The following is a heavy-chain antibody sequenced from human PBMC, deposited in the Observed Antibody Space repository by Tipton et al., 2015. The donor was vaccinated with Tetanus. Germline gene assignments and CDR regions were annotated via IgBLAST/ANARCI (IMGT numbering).Heavy chain of an antibody. CDR1: GDSVSGYY. CDR2: VYYTGST. CDR3: AGVTAQRTELYFDH. Sequence: TLSLTCTVSGDSVSGYYWSWIRQPPGKGLEWIGYVYYTGSTNHNPPLKSRVTISMDRSKNQISLQLTSVTAADTAVYFCAGVTAQRTELYFDHWGQGTLDTVSS. D-gene: IGHD6-13*01. V-gene: IGHV4-59*02. J-gene: IGHJ4*02.